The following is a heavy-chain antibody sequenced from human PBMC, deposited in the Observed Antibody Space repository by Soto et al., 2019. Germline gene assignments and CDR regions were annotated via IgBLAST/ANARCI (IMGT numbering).Heavy chain of an antibody. CDR2: ISDDGNNK. V-gene: IGHV3-30*18. Sequence: QLQLVESGGGVVQPGRYLRLSCTASGFTFSGYGMHWVRQSPGKGLEWVAVISDDGNNKYYADSVKGRFTISRDNFKNTRYLQMESLRAEDTAIYYCAKDHLRTTVNTPSYWGQGNLVIVSS. D-gene: IGHD4-17*01. CDR1: GFTFSGYG. CDR3: AKDHLRTTVNTPSY. J-gene: IGHJ4*02.